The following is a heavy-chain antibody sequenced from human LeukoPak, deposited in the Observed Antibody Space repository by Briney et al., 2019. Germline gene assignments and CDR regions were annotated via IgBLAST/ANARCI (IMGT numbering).Heavy chain of an antibody. CDR2: MHYSGST. D-gene: IGHD1-26*01. J-gene: IGHJ3*02. CDR1: GASIRSSY. CDR3: ARRVWATTISRDAFDI. V-gene: IGHV4-59*01. Sequence: SETPSLTCTVSGASIRSSYWSWIRQPPGKGLEWIGHMHYSGSTNYNPSLKSRVAISVDTSKNQFSLKLSSVTAADTAVYYCARRVWATTISRDAFDIWGQGTMVTVSS.